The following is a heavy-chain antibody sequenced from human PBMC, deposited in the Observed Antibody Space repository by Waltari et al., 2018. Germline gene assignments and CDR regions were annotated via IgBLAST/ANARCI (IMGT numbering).Heavy chain of an antibody. D-gene: IGHD6-13*01. CDR2: ISWNGGST. CDR3: YMELSSLRSEDTAVYYCATSQSSSLFDY. CDR1: GFTFDDHG. J-gene: IGHJ4*02. Sequence: EVQLVESGGGVVRPGGSLRLSCAASGFTFDDHGMSWVRQAPGKGLEWVSGISWNGGSTGYADSLKGRFTISRDNAKNSLYLQMNSLRTEDTSTDTAYMELSSLRSEDTAVYYCATSQSSSLFDYWGQGTLVTVSS. V-gene: IGHV3-20*01.